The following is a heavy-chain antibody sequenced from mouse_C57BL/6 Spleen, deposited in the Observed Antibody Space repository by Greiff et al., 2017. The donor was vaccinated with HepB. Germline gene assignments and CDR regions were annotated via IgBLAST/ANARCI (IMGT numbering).Heavy chain of an antibody. CDR1: GYAFSSSW. V-gene: IGHV1-82*01. Sequence: QVQLQQSGPELVKPGASVKISCKASGYAFSSSWMNWVKQRPGKGLEWIGRIYPGDGDTNYNGKFKGKATLTADKSSSTAYMQLSSLTSEDSAVYFCARVYGSSSAWFAYWGQGTLVTVSA. J-gene: IGHJ3*01. D-gene: IGHD1-1*01. CDR3: ARVYGSSSAWFAY. CDR2: IYPGDGDT.